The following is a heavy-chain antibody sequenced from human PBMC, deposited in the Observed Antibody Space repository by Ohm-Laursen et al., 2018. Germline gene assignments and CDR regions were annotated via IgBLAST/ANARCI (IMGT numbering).Heavy chain of an antibody. D-gene: IGHD1-26*01. J-gene: IGHJ4*02. CDR3: AREVWWSLDY. Sequence: SLRLSCTASAFSLTASNMNWVRQAPGTGLEWVSYISDTGSHIYYAGSVRGRFTISRDNAQNSLYLHMSSLRAEDTAVFYCAREVWWSLDYWGRGTLVTVSS. CDR2: ISDTGSHI. V-gene: IGHV3-21*01. CDR1: AFSLTASN.